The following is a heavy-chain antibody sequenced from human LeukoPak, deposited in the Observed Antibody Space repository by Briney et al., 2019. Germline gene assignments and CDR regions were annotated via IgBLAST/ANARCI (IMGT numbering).Heavy chain of an antibody. CDR3: ARSLRVAVAANY. J-gene: IGHJ4*02. D-gene: IGHD6-19*01. CDR1: GFTFSSYW. Sequence: GGSLRLSCAASGFTFSSYWKSWVRQAPGKGLEWVANIKQDGSEKYYVDSVNGRFTISRDNAKNSLYLQMNSLRVEDTAVYYCARSLRVAVAANYWGQGTLVTVSS. V-gene: IGHV3-7*01. CDR2: IKQDGSEK.